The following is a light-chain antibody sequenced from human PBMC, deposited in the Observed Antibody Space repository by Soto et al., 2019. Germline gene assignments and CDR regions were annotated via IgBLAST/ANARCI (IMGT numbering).Light chain of an antibody. V-gene: IGKV3D-20*02. Sequence: EIVLTQSPATLSLSPGDRATLSCRASQNVRSDYFAWYQQKPGQAPRVIIFGVSTRASATPDRFRGSGSGTYFTLTISRLEPDDFAVYYCQQRSNWPLWTFGQGTKVDIK. CDR3: QQRSNWPLWT. J-gene: IGKJ1*01. CDR2: GVS. CDR1: QNVRSDY.